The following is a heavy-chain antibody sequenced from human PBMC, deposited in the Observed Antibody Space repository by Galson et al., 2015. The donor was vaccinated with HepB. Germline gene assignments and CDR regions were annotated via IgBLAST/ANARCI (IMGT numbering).Heavy chain of an antibody. CDR1: GFTFSSYA. D-gene: IGHD3-3*01. V-gene: IGHV3-23*01. Sequence: SLRLSCAASGFTFSSYAMSWVRQAPGKGLEWVSAISGSGGSTYYADSVKGRFTVSRDNSKNTLYLQMNSLRAEDTAVYYCAKLRDFWSGYYLSYFDYWGQGTLVTVSS. CDR2: ISGSGGST. J-gene: IGHJ4*02. CDR3: AKLRDFWSGYYLSYFDY.